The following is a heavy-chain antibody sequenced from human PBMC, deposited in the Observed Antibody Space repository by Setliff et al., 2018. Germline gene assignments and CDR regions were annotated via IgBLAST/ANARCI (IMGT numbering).Heavy chain of an antibody. CDR2: VNQIGGT. CDR1: GGSISSGGYY. V-gene: IGHV4-31*03. CDR3: TRGREDRYASSWSFSP. J-gene: IGHJ5*02. D-gene: IGHD6-13*01. Sequence: PSETLSLTCTVSGGSISSGGYYWSWIRQHPGKGLEWVGEVNQIGGTSYTSSLRSRVTMSIDTSKNHFSLTLRSVTAADTGVYYCTRGREDRYASSWSFSPWGQGTLVTVSS.